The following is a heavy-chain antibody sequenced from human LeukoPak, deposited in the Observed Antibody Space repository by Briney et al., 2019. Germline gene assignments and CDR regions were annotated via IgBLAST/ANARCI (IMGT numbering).Heavy chain of an antibody. Sequence: PGGSLRLSCAASGFTFSSYGMHWIRQAPGKGLEWVAVIWYDGSNKYYADSVKGRFTISRDNSKITLYLQMNSLRAEDTAVYYCARDRDCSGGSCYHTYGMDVWGQGTTVTVSS. D-gene: IGHD2-15*01. CDR3: ARDRDCSGGSCYHTYGMDV. CDR2: IWYDGSNK. V-gene: IGHV3-33*01. CDR1: GFTFSSYG. J-gene: IGHJ6*02.